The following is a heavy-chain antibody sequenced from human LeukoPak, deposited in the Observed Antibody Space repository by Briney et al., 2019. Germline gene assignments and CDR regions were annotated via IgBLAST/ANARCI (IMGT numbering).Heavy chain of an antibody. CDR1: GGSVSSGSYY. CDR2: IHSSGST. V-gene: IGHV4-61*01. Sequence: SETLSLTCTVSGGSVSSGSYYWSWIRQPPGKGLEWVGYIHSSGSTNYNPSLKSRVTISVDTSKNQFSLKLSSVTAADTAVYFCARGGALSSGYFDYWGQGTLVTVSS. J-gene: IGHJ4*02. D-gene: IGHD6-19*01. CDR3: ARGGALSSGYFDY.